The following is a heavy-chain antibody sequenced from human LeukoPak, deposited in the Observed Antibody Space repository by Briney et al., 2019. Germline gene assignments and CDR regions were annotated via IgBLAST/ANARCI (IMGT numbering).Heavy chain of an antibody. CDR3: ARPSGYSGYDLYYSDY. CDR2: IYPGDSDT. D-gene: IGHD5-12*01. V-gene: IGHV5-51*07. J-gene: IGHJ4*02. Sequence: GESLKISCKGSGYSFTSYWIGWVHQMPGKGLEWMGIIYPGDSDTRYSPSFQGQVTISADKSISTAYLQWSSLKASDTAMYYCARPSGYSGYDLYYSDYWGQGTLVTVSS. CDR1: GYSFTSYW.